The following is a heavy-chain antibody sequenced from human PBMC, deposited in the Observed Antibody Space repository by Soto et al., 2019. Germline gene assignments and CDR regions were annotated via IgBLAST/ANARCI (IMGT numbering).Heavy chain of an antibody. CDR3: ASLGPRGYCSGGSGYVMAPAGMDV. J-gene: IGHJ6*02. CDR1: GGSISSSSYY. V-gene: IGHV4-39*01. D-gene: IGHD2-15*01. Sequence: QLQLQESGPGLVKPSETLSLTCTVSGGSISSSSYYWGWTRQPPGKGLEWIGSIYYSGSTYYNPSLKSRVTISVDTSKNQFSLKLTSVTAADTAVYYCASLGPRGYCSGGSGYVMAPAGMDVWGQGTTVTVSS. CDR2: IYYSGST.